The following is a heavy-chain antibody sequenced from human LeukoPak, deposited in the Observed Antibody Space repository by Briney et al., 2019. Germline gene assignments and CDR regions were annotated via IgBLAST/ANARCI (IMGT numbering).Heavy chain of an antibody. CDR1: GFTFSDYY. V-gene: IGHV3-11*04. J-gene: IGHJ3*02. CDR3: ARARAIIVVVPDAFDI. D-gene: IGHD2-2*01. CDR2: ISSSGSTI. Sequence: GGSLRLSCAASGFTFSDYYMSWIRQAPGKGLEWISYISSSGSTIYYADSVKGRFTISRDNAKNSLYLQMNSLRAEDTAVYYCARARAIIVVVPDAFDIWGQGTMVTVSS.